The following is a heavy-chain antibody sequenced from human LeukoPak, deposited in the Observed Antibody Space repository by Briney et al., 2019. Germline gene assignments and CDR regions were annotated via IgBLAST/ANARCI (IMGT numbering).Heavy chain of an antibody. CDR2: IWYDGSNT. J-gene: IGHJ4*02. Sequence: GGSLRLSCAASGFTFSSFGMHWARQAPGNGLEWGAVIWYDGSNTYYADSVKGRFTISRDNSKNTVYLQMNSLRAEDTAVYYCARAYCSSSSCYEDFDYWGQGTLVTVSS. CDR1: GFTFSSFG. V-gene: IGHV3-33*01. CDR3: ARAYCSSSSCYEDFDY. D-gene: IGHD2-2*01.